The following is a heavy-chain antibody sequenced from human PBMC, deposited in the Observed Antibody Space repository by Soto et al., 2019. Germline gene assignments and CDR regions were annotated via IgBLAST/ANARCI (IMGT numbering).Heavy chain of an antibody. Sequence: PGGSLRLSCAASGFTFSDYYMSWIRQAPGKGLEWVSYISSSGSTIYYADSVKGRFTISRDNAKNTLYLQMNSLRAEDTAIYYCARVYSSLSSYDYWGQGTLVTVSS. J-gene: IGHJ4*02. CDR2: ISSSGSTI. CDR1: GFTFSDYY. D-gene: IGHD5-18*01. V-gene: IGHV3-11*04. CDR3: ARVYSSLSSYDY.